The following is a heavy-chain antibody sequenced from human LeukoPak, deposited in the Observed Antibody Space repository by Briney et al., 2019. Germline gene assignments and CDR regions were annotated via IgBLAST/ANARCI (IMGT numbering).Heavy chain of an antibody. CDR3: VKGVGVVPAATYYYGMDV. J-gene: IGHJ6*02. V-gene: IGHV3-30*18. CDR1: GFTFSSYG. CDR2: ISYDGSNK. D-gene: IGHD2-2*01. Sequence: GGSLRLSCAASGFTFSSYGMHWVRQAPGKGLEWVAVISYDGSNKYYADSVKGRFTISRDNSKNTLYLQMNSLRAEDTAVYYCVKGVGVVPAATYYYGMDVWGQGTTVTVSS.